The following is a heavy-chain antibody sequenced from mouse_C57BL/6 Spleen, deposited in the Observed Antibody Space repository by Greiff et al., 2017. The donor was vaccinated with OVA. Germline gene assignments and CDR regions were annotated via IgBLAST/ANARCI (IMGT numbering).Heavy chain of an antibody. V-gene: IGHV1-69*01. CDR1: GYTFTSYW. CDR2: IDPSDSYT. Sequence: QVQLQQPGAELVMPGASVKLSCKASGYTFTSYWMHWVKQRPGQGLEWIGEIDPSDSYTNYNQKFKGKSTLTVDKSSSTAYMQLSSLTSEDSAGYYCAREGVDYWGQGTTLTVSS. J-gene: IGHJ2*01. CDR3: AREGVDY. D-gene: IGHD3-3*01.